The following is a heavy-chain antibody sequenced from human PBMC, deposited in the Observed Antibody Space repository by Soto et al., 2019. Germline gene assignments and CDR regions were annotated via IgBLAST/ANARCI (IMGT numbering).Heavy chain of an antibody. V-gene: IGHV4-31*03. CDR2: IYYNGTT. CDR1: GGCISSPNFY. D-gene: IGHD4-17*01. CDR3: ASWSTVNAERFDAFAI. Sequence: PSETLALTCTVSGGCISSPNFYWSWIRQHPGKGLEWIGHIYYNGTTYYNPTLKSRVSISVDTSKNQFSLKLSSVTAADTAVYYGASWSTVNAERFDAFAIRGQGTTVTVSS. J-gene: IGHJ3*02.